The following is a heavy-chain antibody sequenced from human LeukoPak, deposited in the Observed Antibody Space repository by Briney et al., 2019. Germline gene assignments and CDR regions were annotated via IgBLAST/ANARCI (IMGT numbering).Heavy chain of an antibody. D-gene: IGHD6-19*01. CDR3: ARDPRPRGGWFYFDY. J-gene: IGHJ4*02. Sequence: SGTLSHTCGVSGDSISSGNYWNWVRQPPGKGLEWIGDIYQSGITNYNPSLKSRVTMSVDKSKNEFSLKLDSVTAADTAVYYCARDPRPRGGWFYFDYWGQGILVTVSS. V-gene: IGHV4-4*02. CDR1: GDSISSGNY. CDR2: IYQSGIT.